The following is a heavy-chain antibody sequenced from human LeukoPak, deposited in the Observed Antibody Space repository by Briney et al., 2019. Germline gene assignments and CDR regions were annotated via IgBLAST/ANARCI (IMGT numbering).Heavy chain of an antibody. Sequence: GGSLRLSCIGSGFTFSSYALTWVRQAPGKGLEWVSSVGGSGDVTSYADSVKGRFTMSRDNSKNTLYPQMDSLRAEDTAMYYCGRDPNGNYVGAFEFWGPGTLVTVSS. CDR3: GRDPNGNYVGAFEF. CDR2: VGGSGDVT. CDR1: GFTFSSYA. J-gene: IGHJ3*01. D-gene: IGHD4-17*01. V-gene: IGHV3-23*01.